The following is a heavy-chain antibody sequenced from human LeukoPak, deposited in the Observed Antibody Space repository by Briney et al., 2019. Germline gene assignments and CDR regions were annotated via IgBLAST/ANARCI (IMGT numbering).Heavy chain of an antibody. CDR3: VSWAGGNSDVASFDY. V-gene: IGHV1-2*02. CDR1: GYIFSDYY. Sequence: ASVKVSCKASGYIFSDYYIHSVRQAPGRGVEWMGWISRYSGATKLALQFQGRVTLTRATSISTASVELSNLASDDTGVYYCVSWAGGNSDVASFDYWGQGTLVIVSS. D-gene: IGHD2-21*01. CDR2: ISRYSGAT. J-gene: IGHJ4*02.